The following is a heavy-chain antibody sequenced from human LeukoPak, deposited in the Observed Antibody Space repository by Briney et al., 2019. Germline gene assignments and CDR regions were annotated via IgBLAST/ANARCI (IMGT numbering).Heavy chain of an antibody. J-gene: IGHJ3*02. D-gene: IGHD3-16*01. CDR1: GYTFTGYY. Sequence: ASVKVSCKASGYTFTGYYMHWVRQAPGQGLEWMGWVNPNSGGTNYAQKFQGKVNMTRDTSIGTAYTELSGLSCDDTAVYYCARDREDYVGGDAFDIWGQGTMVSVSS. CDR3: ARDREDYVGGDAFDI. CDR2: VNPNSGGT. V-gene: IGHV1-2*02.